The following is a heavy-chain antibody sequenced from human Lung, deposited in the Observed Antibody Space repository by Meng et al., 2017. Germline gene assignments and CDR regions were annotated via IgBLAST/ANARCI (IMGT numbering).Heavy chain of an antibody. CDR1: GYTFTSYY. CDR3: ARDYYGYCSSTSCYREGHYYYYYGMDV. J-gene: IGHJ6*02. CDR2: INPSGGST. V-gene: IGHV1-46*01. D-gene: IGHD2-2*01. Sequence: ASAKVSCKASGYTFTSYYMHWVRQAPGQGLEWMGIINPSGGSTSYAQKFQGRVTMNRDTSTSTVYMELSSLRYEDTAVYYCARDYYGYCSSTSCYREGHYYYYYGMDVWGQGTMVTVSS.